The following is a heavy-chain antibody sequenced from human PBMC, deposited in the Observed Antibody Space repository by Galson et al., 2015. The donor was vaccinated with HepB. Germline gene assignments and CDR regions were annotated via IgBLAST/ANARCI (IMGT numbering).Heavy chain of an antibody. Sequence: SLRLSCAASGFTVSDFYMSWVRQAPGKGLKWVPVIHRGGDTHYADSVKDKFIISRDNSENSLFLEMISLGVEDTAIYYCVRDSDPKDGYYDGSGFPPIWGQGTLVTVSS. CDR1: GFTVSDFY. D-gene: IGHD3-22*01. J-gene: IGHJ4*02. V-gene: IGHV3-66*01. CDR2: IHRGGDT. CDR3: VRDSDPKDGYYDGSGFPPI.